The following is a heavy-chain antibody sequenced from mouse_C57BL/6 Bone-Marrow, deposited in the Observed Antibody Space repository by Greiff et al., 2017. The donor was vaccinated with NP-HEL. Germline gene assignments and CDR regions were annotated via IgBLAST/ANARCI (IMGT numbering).Heavy chain of an antibody. J-gene: IGHJ1*03. CDR2: INYDGSST. CDR1: GFTFSDYY. CDR3: ARDRYDYGGYWYFDV. D-gene: IGHD1-1*01. V-gene: IGHV5-16*01. Sequence: EVKVVESEGGLVQPGSSMKLSCTASGFTFSDYYMAWVRQVPEKGLEWVANINYDGSSTYYLDSLKSRFIISRDNAKNILYLQMSSLKSEDTATYYCARDRYDYGGYWYFDVWGTGTTVTVSS.